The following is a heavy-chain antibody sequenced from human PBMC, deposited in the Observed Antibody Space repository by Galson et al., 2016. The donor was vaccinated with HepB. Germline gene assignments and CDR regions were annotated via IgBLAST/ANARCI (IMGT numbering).Heavy chain of an antibody. CDR1: AGSVSSDC. V-gene: IGHV4-59*02. D-gene: IGHD6-25*01. J-gene: IGHJ3*02. Sequence: SETLSLTCTVSAGSVSSDCWSWIRQPPGKGLEWIGYIRSSGSTNYNPSLKSRVTMSLDTSKKWCSLKLSAVTAADTAVYFLAGGLEAAPRPALETWGQGTMVTVSS. CDR2: IRSSGST. CDR3: AGGLEAAPRPALET.